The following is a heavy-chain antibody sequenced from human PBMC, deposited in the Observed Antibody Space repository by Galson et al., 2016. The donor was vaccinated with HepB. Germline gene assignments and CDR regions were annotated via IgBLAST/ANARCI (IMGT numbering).Heavy chain of an antibody. J-gene: IGHJ4*02. CDR2: IYHSGST. V-gene: IGHV4-4*02. CDR3: ARWAGSGTSWRKSYYFDY. CDR1: GGSISSSYW. D-gene: IGHD2-15*01. Sequence: SETLSLTCAVSGGSISSSYWWSWVRQPPGKGLQWIGEIYHSGSTNYDPSLKSRVTVSVDKSKNQFSLKLNSVTAADTAVYYCARWAGSGTSWRKSYYFDYWGQGNLVTVSS.